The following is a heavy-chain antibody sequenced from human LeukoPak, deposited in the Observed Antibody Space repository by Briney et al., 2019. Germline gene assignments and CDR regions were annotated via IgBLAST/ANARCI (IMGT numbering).Heavy chain of an antibody. D-gene: IGHD3-22*01. CDR2: INHSGNT. V-gene: IGHV4-34*01. CDR3: ARQYYYDSSGYLYCYFDL. Sequence: AGTLSLTCAVYGGSFSGYYWSWIRQPPEKGLEWIGEINHSGNTNYNPSLKSRVTITVDTSKNQFSLKLSSVTAADTAVYYCARQYYYDSSGYLYCYFDLWGRGTPVTVSS. J-gene: IGHJ2*01. CDR1: GGSFSGYY.